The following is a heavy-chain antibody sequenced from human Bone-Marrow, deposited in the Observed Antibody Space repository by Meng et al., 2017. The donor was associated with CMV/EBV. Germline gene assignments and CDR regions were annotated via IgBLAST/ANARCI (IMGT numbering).Heavy chain of an antibody. Sequence: FTFSDYYMSWIRQAPGKGLEWVSYISSSGSPIYNADSVKGRFTISRDNVEDSLYLQLNSLRAEDTAVYYCARVNNLRFLEWLTSFDPWGQGTLVTVSS. D-gene: IGHD3-3*01. CDR3: ARVNNLRFLEWLTSFDP. V-gene: IGHV3-11*01. J-gene: IGHJ5*02. CDR2: ISSSGSPI. CDR1: FTFSDYY.